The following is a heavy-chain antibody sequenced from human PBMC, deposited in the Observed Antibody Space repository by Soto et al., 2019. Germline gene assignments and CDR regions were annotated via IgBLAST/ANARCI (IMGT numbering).Heavy chain of an antibody. CDR1: GGSLSGHY. J-gene: IGHJ6*02. Sequence: QVQVQQWGAGLLKPSETLSLACGVSGGSLSGHYWSWIRQPPGKGLEWIGEITPIGSTTYHPSLKSRLSISLDMSKSQFSLNLTSVSAADTAVYYCARGGITLAWNYCNYGMDVWGHGTTVTVSS. CDR2: ITPIGST. CDR3: ARGGITLAWNYCNYGMDV. V-gene: IGHV4-34*01. D-gene: IGHD3-10*01.